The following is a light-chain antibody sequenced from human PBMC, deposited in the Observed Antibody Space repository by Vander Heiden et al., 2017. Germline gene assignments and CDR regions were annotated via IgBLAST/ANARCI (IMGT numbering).Light chain of an antibody. J-gene: IGKJ2*01. CDR3: QHYNNFPYT. CDR1: QSISIW. V-gene: IGKV1-5*03. Sequence: DIQMPQSPSPLSASAGDRVTITCRASQSISIWLAWYQQKPGQAPNLLIYKASNLETGVPSRFSGVGSGTDFTLTISSLQPEDVATYYCQHYNNFPYTFGQGTKLEIK. CDR2: KAS.